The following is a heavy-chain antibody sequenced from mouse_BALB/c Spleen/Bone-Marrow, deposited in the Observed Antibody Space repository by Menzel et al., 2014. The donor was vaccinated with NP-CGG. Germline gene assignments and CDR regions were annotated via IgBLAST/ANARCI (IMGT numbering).Heavy chain of an antibody. D-gene: IGHD2-3*01. Sequence: EVQVVESGGGLVQPGGSLKLSCAASGFDFSRYWMSWVRQAPGKGLEWIGEINPDSSTINYTPSLKDKFIISRDNAKNTLYLQMGKVRSEDTALYYCARQGWLLGMDYWGQGTSVTVSS. CDR3: ARQGWLLGMDY. V-gene: IGHV4-1*02. CDR2: INPDSSTI. CDR1: GFDFSRYW. J-gene: IGHJ4*01.